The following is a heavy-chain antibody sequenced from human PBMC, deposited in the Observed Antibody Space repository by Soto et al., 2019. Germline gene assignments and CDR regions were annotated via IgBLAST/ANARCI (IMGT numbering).Heavy chain of an antibody. J-gene: IGHJ5*02. D-gene: IGHD3-10*01. CDR3: AAVWFGGNRFYP. V-gene: IGHV4-39*07. CDR2: ISHSGST. Sequence: SETLSLTCTVSGGSISSGGYYWSWIRQPPGKGLEWIGEISHSGSTNYNPSLKSRLTISIDTSKNQFSLKLSSVTAADTAVYYCAAVWFGGNRFYPWGPETLVTVSS. CDR1: GGSISSGGYY.